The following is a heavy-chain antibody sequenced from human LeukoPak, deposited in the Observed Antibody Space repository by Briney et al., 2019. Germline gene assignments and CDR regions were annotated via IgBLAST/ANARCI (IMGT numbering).Heavy chain of an antibody. D-gene: IGHD5-18*01. CDR3: ARAPGDTALDY. CDR2: IWYDGSKE. Sequence: PGGSLRLSCAASGFTFSSYDIHWVRQAPGKGLEWVAVIWYDGSKEYYADSVKGRFTISRDNSKNTLYLQMNSLRAEDTAVYYCARAPGDTALDYWGQGTLVTVSS. J-gene: IGHJ4*02. CDR1: GFTFSSYD. V-gene: IGHV3-33*01.